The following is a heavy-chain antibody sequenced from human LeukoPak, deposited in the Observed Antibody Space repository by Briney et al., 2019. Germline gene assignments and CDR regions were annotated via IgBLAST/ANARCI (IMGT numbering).Heavy chain of an antibody. CDR1: GYTFTSYY. Sequence: GASVKVSCKASGYTFTSYYMHWVRQAPGQGLEWMGVINPSGGSTSYAQKFQGRVTMTSDTSTSTVYLELSSLRFEDTAVYYCARVYNSGWPLDYWGQETLVTVSS. J-gene: IGHJ4*02. CDR2: INPSGGST. V-gene: IGHV1-46*01. CDR3: ARVYNSGWPLDY. D-gene: IGHD6-19*01.